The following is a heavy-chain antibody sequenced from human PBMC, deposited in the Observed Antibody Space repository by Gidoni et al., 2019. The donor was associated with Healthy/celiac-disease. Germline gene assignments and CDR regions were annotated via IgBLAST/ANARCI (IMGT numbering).Heavy chain of an antibody. CDR2: INPSGGST. D-gene: IGHD3-9*01. CDR1: GYTFTSYY. CDR3: ARVRDILTGYYPDAFDI. V-gene: IGHV1-46*01. J-gene: IGHJ3*02. Sequence: QVQLVQSGAEVKKPGASVKVSCKASGYTFTSYYMHWVRQAPGQGLEWMGIINPSGGSTSYAQKFQGRVTMTRDTSTSTVYMELSSLRSEDTAVYYCARVRDILTGYYPDAFDIWGQGTMVTVSS.